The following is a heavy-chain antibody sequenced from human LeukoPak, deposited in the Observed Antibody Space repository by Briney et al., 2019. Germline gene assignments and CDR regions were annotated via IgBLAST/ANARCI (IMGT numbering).Heavy chain of an antibody. CDR2: IWYDGSNK. Sequence: PGGSLRLSCAASGFTFSSYGMHWVRQAPGKGLEWVAVIWYDGSNKYYADPVKGRFTISRDNSKNTLYLQMNSLRAEDTAVYYCARSPDYGDYYFDYWGQGTLVTVSS. CDR3: ARSPDYGDYYFDY. V-gene: IGHV3-33*01. J-gene: IGHJ4*02. D-gene: IGHD4-17*01. CDR1: GFTFSSYG.